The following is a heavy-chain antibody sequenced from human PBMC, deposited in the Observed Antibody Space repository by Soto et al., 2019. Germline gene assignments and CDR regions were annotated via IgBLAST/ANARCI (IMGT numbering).Heavy chain of an antibody. CDR1: GFTFSSYA. J-gene: IGHJ3*02. D-gene: IGHD6-19*01. CDR3: AKDWYSSGWGTDAFDI. CDR2: ISTSGGGT. Sequence: EVQLLESGGGLVQPGGSLRLSCAASGFTFSSYAMGWVRQAQGKGLEWVSSISTSGGGTYYADSVKGRFTSSRDNSKNTRDLRMNRLRAEDTAIYYCAKDWYSSGWGTDAFDIWCHGTMVTVSS. V-gene: IGHV3-23*01.